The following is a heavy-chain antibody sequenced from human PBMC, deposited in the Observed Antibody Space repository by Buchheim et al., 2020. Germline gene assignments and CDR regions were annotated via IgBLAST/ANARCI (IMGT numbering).Heavy chain of an antibody. J-gene: IGHJ6*02. CDR2: IYSGGST. CDR1: GFTVSSNY. D-gene: IGHD3-22*01. CDR3: ARDRRQYYGSSGYIYYYYGMDV. Sequence: EVQLVESGGGLVQPGGSLRLSCAASGFTVSSNYMSWVRQAPGKGLEWVSVIYSGGSTYYADSVKGRFTISRDNSKNTLYLQMNSLRAEDTAVYYCARDRRQYYGSSGYIYYYYGMDVWGQGTT. V-gene: IGHV3-66*01.